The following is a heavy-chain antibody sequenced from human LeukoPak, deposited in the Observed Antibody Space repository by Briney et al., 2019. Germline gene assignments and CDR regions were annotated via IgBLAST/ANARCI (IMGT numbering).Heavy chain of an antibody. Sequence: SETLSLTCTVSGGSISSYYWSWIRQPAGKGLEWIGRIYTSGSTNYNPSLKSRVTMSVDTSKNQFSLKLSSVTAADTAVYYCARRDSSSWYGWYFDLWGRGTLVTVSS. CDR1: GGSISSYY. D-gene: IGHD6-13*01. J-gene: IGHJ2*01. CDR2: IYTSGST. CDR3: ARRDSSSWYGWYFDL. V-gene: IGHV4-4*07.